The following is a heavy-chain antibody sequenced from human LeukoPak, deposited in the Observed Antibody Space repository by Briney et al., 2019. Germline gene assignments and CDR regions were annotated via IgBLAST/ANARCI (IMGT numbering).Heavy chain of an antibody. CDR3: VREREGGHDSSGYDY. D-gene: IGHD3-22*01. J-gene: IGHJ4*02. V-gene: IGHV3-11*01. CDR1: GFTFSDYY. CDR2: ISSSGSTI. Sequence: GGSLRLSCAASGFTFSDYYMSWTRQAPGKELEWVSYISSSGSTIYYADSVKGRFTISRDNAKNSLYLQMNSLRAEDTAVYYCVREREGGHDSSGYDYWGQGTLVTVSS.